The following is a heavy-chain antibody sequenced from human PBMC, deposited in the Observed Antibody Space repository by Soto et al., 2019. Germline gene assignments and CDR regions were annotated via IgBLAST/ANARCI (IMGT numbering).Heavy chain of an antibody. CDR2: ISAYNGNT. V-gene: IGHV1-18*01. CDR3: AREDIVVVPAAPLYYYYYMDV. D-gene: IGHD2-2*01. Sequence: ASVKVSCKASGYTFTSYGISWVRQAPGQGLEWMGWISAYNGNTNYAQKLQGRVTMTTDTSTSTAYMELRSLRSDDTAVYYCAREDIVVVPAAPLYYYYYMDVWGKGTTVTVSS. CDR1: GYTFTSYG. J-gene: IGHJ6*03.